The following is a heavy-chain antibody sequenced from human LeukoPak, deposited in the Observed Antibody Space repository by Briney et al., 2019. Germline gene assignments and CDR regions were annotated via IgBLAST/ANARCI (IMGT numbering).Heavy chain of an antibody. CDR2: LYSSGST. Sequence: PSGTLSLTCTVSGAFISDYHWSWVRQPAGKGLEWIGRLYSSGSTNYSPSLESRVTISVDTSKNQFSLKLNSVTAADTAVYYCVGDQGYVDTNMAWGQGTLVTVSS. CDR1: GAFISDYH. CDR3: VGDQGYVDTNMA. D-gene: IGHD5-18*01. V-gene: IGHV4-4*07. J-gene: IGHJ5*02.